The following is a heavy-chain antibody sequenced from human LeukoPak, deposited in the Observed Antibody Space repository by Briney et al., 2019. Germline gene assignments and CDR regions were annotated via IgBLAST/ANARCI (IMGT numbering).Heavy chain of an antibody. J-gene: IGHJ4*02. CDR3: ARDSYYDSSGYLAY. Sequence: PGGSLRLSCAASGFTFSSYAMHWVRQAPGKELEWVAVISYDGSNKYYADSVKGRFTISRDNSKNTLYLQMNSLRAEDTAVYYCARDSYYDSSGYLAYWGQGTLVTVSS. CDR2: ISYDGSNK. D-gene: IGHD3-22*01. V-gene: IGHV3-30-3*01. CDR1: GFTFSSYA.